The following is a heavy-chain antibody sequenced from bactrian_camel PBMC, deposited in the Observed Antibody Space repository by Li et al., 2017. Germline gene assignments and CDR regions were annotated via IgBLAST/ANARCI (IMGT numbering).Heavy chain of an antibody. CDR2: LDSDGIT. V-gene: IGHV3S53*01. CDR1: GYTYSTAC. J-gene: IGHJ4*01. Sequence: HVQLVESGGGSVQAGGSLRLSCSVSGYTYSTACMGWFRQAPGKEREGVAVLDSDGITKYSDSVKGRFSISQDNAKNTWYLQMNSLRPEDSAMYYCAAERANRTDGSDCYEDSWSRSPNYRGQGTQVTVS. D-gene: IGHD3*01. CDR3: AAERANRTDGSDCYEDSWSRSPNY.